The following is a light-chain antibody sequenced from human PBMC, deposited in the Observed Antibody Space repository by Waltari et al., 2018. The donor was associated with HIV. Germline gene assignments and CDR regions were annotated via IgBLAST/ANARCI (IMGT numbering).Light chain of an antibody. CDR2: DVT. Sequence: QSALTQPASVSGSPGQSITISCTGTSSDIGGFNYVSCYQHHPGKAPNLIIYDVTNRPSGAFIRFSGSKSGNTASLTISGLQADDECDYYCSSYTTNAAYVFGTGTRVTVL. CDR3: SSYTTNAAYV. V-gene: IGLV2-14*01. J-gene: IGLJ1*01. CDR1: SSDIGGFNY.